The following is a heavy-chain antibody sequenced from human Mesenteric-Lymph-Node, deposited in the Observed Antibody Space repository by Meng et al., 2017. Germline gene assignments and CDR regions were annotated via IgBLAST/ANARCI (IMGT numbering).Heavy chain of an antibody. Sequence: GGSLRPSCAASAFTFSYCTMTWVRQAPGKGMEWVPTTSADGATIYYADSVRGRFTVSRDNSKNTLFLQMNSLRVDDTALYYCAKGRGGGDYQVDYWGQGTLVTVSS. CDR3: AKGRGGGDYQVDY. CDR1: AFTFSYCT. D-gene: IGHD4-17*01. CDR2: TSADGATI. J-gene: IGHJ4*02. V-gene: IGHV3-23*01.